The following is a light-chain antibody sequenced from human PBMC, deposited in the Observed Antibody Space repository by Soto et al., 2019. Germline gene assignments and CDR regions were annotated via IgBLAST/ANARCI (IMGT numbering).Light chain of an antibody. CDR3: AAWDDSLNGVV. CDR2: SNN. Sequence: QSVLTQPPSASGTPGQRVTISCSGSSSNIGSNTVNWYQQLPGTAPKLLIYSNNQRPSGVPDRFSGSKSGTSASLAISGRQSEDEADYYCAAWDDSLNGVVFGVGTKVTVL. V-gene: IGLV1-44*01. CDR1: SSNIGSNT. J-gene: IGLJ2*01.